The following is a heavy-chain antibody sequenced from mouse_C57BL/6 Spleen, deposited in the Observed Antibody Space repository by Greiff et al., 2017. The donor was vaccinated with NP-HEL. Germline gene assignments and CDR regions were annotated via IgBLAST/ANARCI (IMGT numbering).Heavy chain of an antibody. V-gene: IGHV5-4*01. CDR3: ARDFYGYPYYFDY. D-gene: IGHD2-2*01. CDR2: ISDGGSYT. Sequence: VQLKESGGGLVKPGGSLKLSCAASGFTFSSYAMSWVRQTPEKRLEWVATISDGGSYTYYPDNVKGRFTISRDNAKNNLYLQMSHLKSEDTAMYYCARDFYGYPYYFDYWGQGTTLTVSS. CDR1: GFTFSSYA. J-gene: IGHJ2*01.